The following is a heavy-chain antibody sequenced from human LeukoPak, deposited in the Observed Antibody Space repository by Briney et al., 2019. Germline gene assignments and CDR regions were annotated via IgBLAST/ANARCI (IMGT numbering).Heavy chain of an antibody. J-gene: IGHJ4*02. Sequence: SGGSLRLSCAASGFTFSSYEMNWVRQAPGKGLEWVSYISSSGSTIYYADSVKGRFTISRDNAKNSLYLQMNSLRGEDTAVYYCARVDTAMAFDYWGQGTLVTVSS. CDR1: GFTFSSYE. CDR2: ISSSGSTI. V-gene: IGHV3-48*03. CDR3: ARVDTAMAFDY. D-gene: IGHD5-18*01.